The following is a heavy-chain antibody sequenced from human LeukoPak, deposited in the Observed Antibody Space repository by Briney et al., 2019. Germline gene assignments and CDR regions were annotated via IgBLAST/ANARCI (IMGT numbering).Heavy chain of an antibody. CDR2: FDPEDGET. CDR1: GYTLTELS. J-gene: IGHJ3*02. D-gene: IGHD5-18*01. CDR3: ATTAMVTADAFDI. V-gene: IGHV1-24*01. Sequence: ASVKVSCKVSGYTLTELSMHWMRQAPGKGLEWMGGFDPEDGETIYAQKFQGRVTMTEDTSTDTAYMELSSLRSEDTAAYYCATTAMVTADAFDIWGQGTMVTVSS.